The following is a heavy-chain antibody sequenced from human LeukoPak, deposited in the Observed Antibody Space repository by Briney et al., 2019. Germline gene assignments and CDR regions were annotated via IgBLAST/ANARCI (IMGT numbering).Heavy chain of an antibody. CDR3: ARDQGMVRTNWFDP. J-gene: IGHJ5*02. CDR1: GGSISSGGYY. Sequence: KSSETLSLTCTVSGGSISSGGYYWSWIRQHPGKGLEWIGYIYYSGSTYYNPSLKSRVTLSVDTSKNQFSLKLSSVTAADTAVYYCARDQGMVRTNWFDPWGQGTLVTVSS. V-gene: IGHV4-31*03. D-gene: IGHD3-10*01. CDR2: IYYSGST.